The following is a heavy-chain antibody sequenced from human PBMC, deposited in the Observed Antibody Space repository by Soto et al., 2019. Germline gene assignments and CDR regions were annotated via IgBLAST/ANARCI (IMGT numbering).Heavy chain of an antibody. CDR2: IHLNSGGT. Sequence: ASVKVSCKSSGYTFSNFGISWVRQAPGHGLEWLGWIHLNSGGTNYAQSFQGRVTMTRDMSVSTVYMEMTGLSSDDTAVYYCASPRELSYSYF. CDR3: ASPRELSYSYF. CDR1: GYTFSNFG. D-gene: IGHD2-21*01. J-gene: IGHJ1*01. V-gene: IGHV1-2*02.